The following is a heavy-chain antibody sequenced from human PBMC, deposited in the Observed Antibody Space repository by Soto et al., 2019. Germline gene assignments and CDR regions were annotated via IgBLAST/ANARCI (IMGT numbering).Heavy chain of an antibody. D-gene: IGHD2-15*01. CDR2: IYYSGST. J-gene: IGHJ4*02. Sequence: QVQLQESGPGLVKPSQTLSLTCTVSGGSISSGGYYWSWIRQHPGKGLEWIGYIYYSGSTYYNPSLKSRVTISVDTSKTQFSLKLSSVTAADTAVYYCAREKVDRYYFDYWGQGTLVTVSS. CDR3: AREKVDRYYFDY. CDR1: GGSISSGGYY. V-gene: IGHV4-31*03.